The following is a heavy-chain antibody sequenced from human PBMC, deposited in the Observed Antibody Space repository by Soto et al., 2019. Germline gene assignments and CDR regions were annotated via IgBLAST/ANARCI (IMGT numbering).Heavy chain of an antibody. D-gene: IGHD6-6*01. CDR1: GGSFSSGGSS. CDR3: AREGDPLDSSSSGFFDY. V-gene: IGHV4-30-2*01. Sequence: KTSEILSLTCAVSGGSFSSGGSSWSWIRQPPGKGLEWIGYIDHSGSTYYNPSLKSRVTISVDTSKNQFSLKLSSVTAADTAVYYCAREGDPLDSSSSGFFDYWGQGTLVTVSS. CDR2: IDHSGST. J-gene: IGHJ4*02.